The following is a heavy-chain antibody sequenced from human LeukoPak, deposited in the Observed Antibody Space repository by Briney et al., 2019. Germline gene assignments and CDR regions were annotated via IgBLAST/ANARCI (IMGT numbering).Heavy chain of an antibody. J-gene: IGHJ3*02. CDR2: ISYDGSNK. V-gene: IGHV3-30*04. D-gene: IGHD5-18*01. Sequence: GGSLRLSCAASGFTFSSYAMHWVRQAPGKGLEWVAVISYDGSNKYYADSVKGRFTISRDNSKNTLYLQMNSLRAEDTAVYYCARGLRGDLDTAMVRAFDIWGQGTMVTVSS. CDR1: GFTFSSYA. CDR3: ARGLRGDLDTAMVRAFDI.